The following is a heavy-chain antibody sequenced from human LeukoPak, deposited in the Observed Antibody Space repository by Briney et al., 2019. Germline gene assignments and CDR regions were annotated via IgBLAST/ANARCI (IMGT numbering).Heavy chain of an antibody. CDR2: SRNKDKNYTT. CDR1: GFIFSDYY. D-gene: IGHD1-26*01. J-gene: IGHJ3*02. V-gene: IGHV3-72*01. Sequence: GGSLRVSCAASGFIFSDYYMDWVRQAPGQGLEWVGRSRNKDKNYTTDYAASVKGRFTISRDDSKNALNLQMNSLKTEDTAVYYCTSPAHGGSIQGGFDIWGQGTMVTVSS. CDR3: TSPAHGGSIQGGFDI.